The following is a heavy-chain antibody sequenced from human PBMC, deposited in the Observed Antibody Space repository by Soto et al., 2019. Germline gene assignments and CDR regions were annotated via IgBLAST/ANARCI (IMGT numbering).Heavy chain of an antibody. CDR3: ANLLEWDIVGPEDYYMDV. CDR1: GFTFSSYW. D-gene: IGHD2-15*01. CDR2: INSDGSST. Sequence: GGSLRLSCAASGFTFSSYWMHWVRQAPGKGLVWVSRINSDGSSTSYADSVKGRFTISRDNAKNTLYLQMNSLRAEDTAVYYCANLLEWDIVGPEDYYMDVWGKGTTVTVSS. V-gene: IGHV3-74*01. J-gene: IGHJ6*03.